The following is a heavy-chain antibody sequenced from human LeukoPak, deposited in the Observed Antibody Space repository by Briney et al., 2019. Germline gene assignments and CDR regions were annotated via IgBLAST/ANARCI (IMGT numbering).Heavy chain of an antibody. V-gene: IGHV3-74*01. CDR1: GFTFSSYW. Sequence: GGSLRLSCAASGFTFSSYWMHWVRHAPGKGLVWVSRINSDGSSTSYADSVKGRFTISRDNAKNTLYLQMNSLRPEDTAVYYCAREVVVVAATNAFDIWGQGTMVTVSS. CDR2: INSDGSST. CDR3: AREVVVVAATNAFDI. J-gene: IGHJ3*02. D-gene: IGHD2-15*01.